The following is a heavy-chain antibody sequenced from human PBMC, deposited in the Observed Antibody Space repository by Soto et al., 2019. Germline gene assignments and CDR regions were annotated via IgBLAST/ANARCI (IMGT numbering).Heavy chain of an antibody. CDR3: ALGYCSGGSCYSLYYFDY. Sequence: QVQLVHSGAEVKKPGSSVKVSCKASGGTFSSYTISWVRQAPGQGLEWMGRIIPILGIANYAQKFQGRVTITADKSTSTAYMELSSLRSEDTAVYYCALGYCSGGSCYSLYYFDYWGQGTLVTVSS. CDR1: GGTFSSYT. V-gene: IGHV1-69*02. CDR2: IIPILGIA. D-gene: IGHD2-15*01. J-gene: IGHJ4*02.